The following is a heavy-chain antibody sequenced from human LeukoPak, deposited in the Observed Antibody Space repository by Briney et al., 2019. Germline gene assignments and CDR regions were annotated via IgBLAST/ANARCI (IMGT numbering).Heavy chain of an antibody. D-gene: IGHD2-2*01. CDR2: ISYDGGNR. Sequence: GGSLRLSCAASGFTFSSYWMHWVRQAPGKGLHWVAVISYDGGNRYYEDSVKGRFTISRDNSKNTLYLQMNSLRAEDTAVYYCATGYEGGSPFDYWGQGTLVTVSS. J-gene: IGHJ4*02. V-gene: IGHV3-30*03. CDR3: ATGYEGGSPFDY. CDR1: GFTFSSYW.